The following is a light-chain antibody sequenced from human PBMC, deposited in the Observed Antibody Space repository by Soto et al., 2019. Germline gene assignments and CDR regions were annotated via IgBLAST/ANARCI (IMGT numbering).Light chain of an antibody. CDR1: SSDVGRYIL. CDR3: CSYADSRASPYV. CDR2: DGI. J-gene: IGLJ1*01. Sequence: QSALTQPASVSGSPGQSITISCNGPSSDVGRYILVSWYQQHPGKAPKLIIYDGIKRPSGVSNRFSGSQSGNTASLTISGLQAEDEADYYCCSYADSRASPYVFGTGTKLTVL. V-gene: IGLV2-23*01.